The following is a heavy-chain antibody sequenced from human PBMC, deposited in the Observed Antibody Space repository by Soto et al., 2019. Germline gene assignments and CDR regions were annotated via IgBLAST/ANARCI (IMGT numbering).Heavy chain of an antibody. CDR2: INAGNGNT. CDR1: GYTFTSYA. D-gene: IGHD6-13*01. J-gene: IGHJ6*02. CDR3: ARDEYSSSWSYYYYYGMDV. V-gene: IGHV1-3*01. Sequence: ASVKVSCKASGYTFTSYAMHWVRQAPGQRLEWMGWINAGNGNTKYSQKFQGRVTITRDTSASTAYMELSSLRSEDTAVYYCARDEYSSSWSYYYYYGMDVWGQGTTVTVSS.